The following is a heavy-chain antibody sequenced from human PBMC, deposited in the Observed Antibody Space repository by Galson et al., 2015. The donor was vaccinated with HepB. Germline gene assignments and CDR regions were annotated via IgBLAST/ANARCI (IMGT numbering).Heavy chain of an antibody. J-gene: IGHJ4*02. V-gene: IGHV2-5*02. CDR1: GFSLSTSGEG. D-gene: IGHD3-3*02. CDR3: AHSRGISSLIDY. CDR2: IYWDDDK. Sequence: PALVKPTQTLTLTCTFSGFSLSTSGEGVGWIRQPPGKALEWLAVIYWDDDKRYSPSLKSRLTITKDTSKNQVVLTMTNMDPEDTATYYCAHSRGISSLIDYWGQGTLVTVSS.